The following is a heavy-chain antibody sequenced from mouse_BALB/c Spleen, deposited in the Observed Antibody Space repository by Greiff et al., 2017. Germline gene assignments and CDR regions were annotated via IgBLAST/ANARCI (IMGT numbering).Heavy chain of an antibody. D-gene: IGHD1-2*01. CDR2: ISSGSSTI. Sequence: EVKLQESGGGLVQPGGSRKLSCAASGFTFSSFGMHWVRQAPEKGLEWVAYISSGSSTIYYADTVKGRFTISRDNPKNTLFLQMTSLRSEDTAMYYCARHYYGYGVYFDYWGQGTTLTVSS. CDR1: GFTFSSFG. V-gene: IGHV5-17*02. CDR3: ARHYYGYGVYFDY. J-gene: IGHJ2*01.